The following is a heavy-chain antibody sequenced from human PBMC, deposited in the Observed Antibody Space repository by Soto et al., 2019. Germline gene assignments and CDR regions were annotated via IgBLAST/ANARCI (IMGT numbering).Heavy chain of an antibody. CDR1: HFTFDDYA. Sequence: SLRLACVASHFTFDDYAINLFRQTPGKGLEWVACLTWTGEVLCYAYSVQGRLTLSRENAKNSLYLEMYSLRPEDTDLYYCLKASECSGYLTPLDYGGQGTLV. J-gene: IGHJ4*02. D-gene: IGHD3-22*01. V-gene: IGHV3-9*01. CDR2: LTWTGEVL. CDR3: LKASECSGYLTPLDY.